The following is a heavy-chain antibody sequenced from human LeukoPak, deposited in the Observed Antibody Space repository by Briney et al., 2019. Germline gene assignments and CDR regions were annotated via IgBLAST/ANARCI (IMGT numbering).Heavy chain of an antibody. CDR1: GFTFSSYG. CDR3: AKDKMAVAGTAPIFDY. D-gene: IGHD6-19*01. V-gene: IGHV3-30*02. J-gene: IGHJ4*02. CDR2: IRYDGSNK. Sequence: GGSLRLSCAASGFTFSSYGMHWVRQAPGKGLEWVAFIRYDGSNKYYADSVKGRFTISRDNSKNTLYLQMNSLRAEDTAVYYCAKDKMAVAGTAPIFDYWGQGTLVTVSS.